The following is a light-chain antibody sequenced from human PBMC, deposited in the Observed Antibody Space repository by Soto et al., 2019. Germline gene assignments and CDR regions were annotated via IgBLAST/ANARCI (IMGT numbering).Light chain of an antibody. CDR2: GAS. CDR1: QVISNY. J-gene: IGKJ4*01. CDR3: QRYNSAPQLT. V-gene: IGKV1-27*01. Sequence: DIQMSQSPSSLSASVGDRVTITCRAKQVISNYLAWYQQKPGKVPKLLIYGASTLQSGVPSRFSGSGSGTDFTLTISSLQPEDVATYYCQRYNSAPQLTFGGGTKVDIK.